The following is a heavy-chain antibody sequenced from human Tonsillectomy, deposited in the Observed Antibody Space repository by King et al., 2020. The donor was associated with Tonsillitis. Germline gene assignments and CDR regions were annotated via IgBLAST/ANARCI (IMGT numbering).Heavy chain of an antibody. J-gene: IGHJ4*02. V-gene: IGHV3-23*01. CDR3: AKDVDVVPAAMNDYFDY. D-gene: IGHD2-2*01. CDR1: GFTFSSYA. Sequence: VQLLESGGGLVRPGGSLRLSCAASGFTFSSYAMSWVRQAPGKGLEWVSGLSASGGSTFYADSVKGRFTISRDNSKNMLFLQMNSLRAEDAAVYYCAKDVDVVPAAMNDYFDYWGQGTLVTVSS. CDR2: LSASGGST.